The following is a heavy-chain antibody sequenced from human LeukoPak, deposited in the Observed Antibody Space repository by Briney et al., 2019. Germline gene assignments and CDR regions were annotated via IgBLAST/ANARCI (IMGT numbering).Heavy chain of an antibody. J-gene: IGHJ4*02. CDR1: GFTFSSYG. CDR2: IRYDGSNK. D-gene: IGHD3-16*01. V-gene: IGHV3-30*02. Sequence: GGSLRLSCAASGFTFSSYGMHWVRQAPGKGLEWVAFIRYDGSNKYYADSVKGRFTISRGNSKNTLYLQMNSLRAEDTAVYYCANYDRGVYYYWGQGTLVTVSS. CDR3: ANYDRGVYYY.